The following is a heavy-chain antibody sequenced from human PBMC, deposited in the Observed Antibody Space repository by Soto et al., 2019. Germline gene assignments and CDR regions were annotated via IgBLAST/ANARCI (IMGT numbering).Heavy chain of an antibody. CDR1: GFTFSSYA. D-gene: IGHD6-19*01. V-gene: IGHV3-30-3*01. Sequence: GGSLRLSCAASGFTFSSYAMHWVRQAPGKGLEWVAVISYDGSNKYYADSVKGRFTISRDNSKNTLYLQMNSLRAEDTAVYYCARDILAGYSSSDLDYWGQGTLVNVSS. J-gene: IGHJ4*02. CDR3: ARDILAGYSSSDLDY. CDR2: ISYDGSNK.